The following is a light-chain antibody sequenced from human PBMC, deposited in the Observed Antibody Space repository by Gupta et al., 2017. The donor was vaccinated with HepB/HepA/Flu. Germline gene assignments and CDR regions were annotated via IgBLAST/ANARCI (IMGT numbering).Light chain of an antibody. Sequence: EIVLTQSPASLSLSPGERATLSCRVRQSVISYLVWYQQKPGQAPTLLINDASNRATGIPARFSGSGCGTDFTLAISGLEPEDFAVYYCQQRDSWPRTFGQGTKLEIK. CDR3: QQRDSWPRT. CDR2: DAS. J-gene: IGKJ2*02. CDR1: QSVISY. V-gene: IGKV3-11*01.